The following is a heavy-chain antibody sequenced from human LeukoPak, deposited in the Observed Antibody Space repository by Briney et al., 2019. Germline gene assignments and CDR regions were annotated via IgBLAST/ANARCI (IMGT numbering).Heavy chain of an antibody. CDR2: IYYSGST. CDR3: ARGVSVVVPAAAYFDY. CDR1: GGSISSSSYY. D-gene: IGHD2-2*01. Sequence: PSETLSLTCTVSGGSISSSSYYWGWIRQPPGKGLEWIGSIYYSGSTYYNPSLKSRVTISVDTSKNQFSLKLSSVTAADTAVYYCARGVSVVVPAAAYFDYWGQGTLVTVSS. J-gene: IGHJ4*02. V-gene: IGHV4-39*01.